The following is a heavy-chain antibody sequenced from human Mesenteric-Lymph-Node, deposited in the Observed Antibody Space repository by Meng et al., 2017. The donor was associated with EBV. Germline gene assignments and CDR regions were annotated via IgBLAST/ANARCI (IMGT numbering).Heavy chain of an antibody. V-gene: IGHV3-73*01. J-gene: IGHJ4*02. CDR1: GFSFSRYG. CDR2: IRSKANNYAT. CDR3: CTHDPSDY. Sequence: VHTGGCGGGLGQPWGFLRLSCAAFGFSFSRYGMSWVRQAPGKGLEWVGRIRSKANNYATVYGASVKGRFTISRDDSKNTAYLQMSSLKIEDAAVYYCCTHDPSDYWGQGTLVTVSS.